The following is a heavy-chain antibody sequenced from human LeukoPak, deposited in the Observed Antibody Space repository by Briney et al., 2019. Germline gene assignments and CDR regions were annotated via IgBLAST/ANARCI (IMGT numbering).Heavy chain of an antibody. J-gene: IGHJ5*02. V-gene: IGHV1-2*02. CDR3: ARDLDHIVGGLGS. D-gene: IGHD1-26*01. CDR2: INPNSGGT. CDR1: GYTFTGYY. Sequence: ASVKVSCKASGYTFTGYYMDWVRQAPGQGLEWMGWINPNSGGTNYAQKFQGRVTMTRDTSISTAYMELSRLRSDDTAVYYCARDLDHIVGGLGSWGQGTLVTVSS.